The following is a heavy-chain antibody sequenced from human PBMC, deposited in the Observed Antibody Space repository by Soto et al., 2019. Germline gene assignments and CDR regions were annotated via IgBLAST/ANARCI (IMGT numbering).Heavy chain of an antibody. J-gene: IGHJ4*02. CDR2: ISGSGGST. V-gene: IGHV3-23*01. CDR3: AKGARTFWGSVGAPH. Sequence: XXSLRLSFAASGFIFSSYAMRWVPQAPGKGLEWVSAISGSGGSTYYADSVKGRFTISRDDSKNTLYLQMNSLRAEDTAVYYCAKGARTFWGSVGAPHWGQGTLVTVSS. CDR1: GFIFSSYA. D-gene: IGHD3-10*01.